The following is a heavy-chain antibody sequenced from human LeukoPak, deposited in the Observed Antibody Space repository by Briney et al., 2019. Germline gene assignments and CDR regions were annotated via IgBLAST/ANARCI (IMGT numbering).Heavy chain of an antibody. D-gene: IGHD5-18*01. V-gene: IGHV4-39*01. CDR2: IFYSGGT. CDR1: GGSISSSSYY. J-gene: IGHJ4*02. Sequence: SETLSLTCTVSGGSISSSSYYWGWIHQPPGEGLEWIGSIFYSGGTYYNPSLMSRVTISVDTSKNQFSLKLNSVTAADTAVYYCARRGYTYGQFDYWGQGTLVTVSS. CDR3: ARRGYTYGQFDY.